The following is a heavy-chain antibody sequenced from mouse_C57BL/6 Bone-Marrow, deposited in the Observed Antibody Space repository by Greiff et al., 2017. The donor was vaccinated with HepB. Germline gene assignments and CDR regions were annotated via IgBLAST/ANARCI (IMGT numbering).Heavy chain of an antibody. Sequence: EVHLVESGTVLARPGASVKMSCKTSGYTFTSYWMHWVKQRPGQGLEWIGAIYPGNSDTSYNQKFKGKAKLTAVTSASTAYMELSSLTNEDSAVYYCTPLYGSSPLDYWGQGTTLTVSS. CDR1: GYTFTSYW. CDR3: TPLYGSSPLDY. V-gene: IGHV1-5*01. J-gene: IGHJ2*01. D-gene: IGHD1-1*01. CDR2: IYPGNSDT.